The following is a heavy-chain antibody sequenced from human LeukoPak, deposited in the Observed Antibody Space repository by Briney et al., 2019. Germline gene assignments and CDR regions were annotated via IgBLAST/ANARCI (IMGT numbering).Heavy chain of an antibody. J-gene: IGHJ4*02. CDR3: ARGVEPLAANTLAY. D-gene: IGHD3-16*01. CDR2: LYSDGNT. V-gene: IGHV3-53*01. CDR1: GFPVITTD. Sequence: GGPLKLSGEPPGFPVITTDMTGVAQAPGKGPEWVSVLYSDGNTKYADSVQGRFTISRDNSKNTLYLEMNSLSPDDTAVYYCARGVEPLAANTLAYWGQGTLVTVSS.